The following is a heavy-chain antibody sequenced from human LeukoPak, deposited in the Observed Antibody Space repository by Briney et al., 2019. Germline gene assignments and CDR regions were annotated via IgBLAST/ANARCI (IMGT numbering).Heavy chain of an antibody. Sequence: GGSLRLSCAASEFTFRKHAMHWVRQAPGKGLEWVSYISSSGNTIYYADSVKGRFTISRDNAKNSLYLQMNSLRAEDTAVYFCARAGNNWNYALDYWGQGTLVTVSS. V-gene: IGHV3-48*03. CDR1: EFTFRKHA. CDR3: ARAGNNWNYALDY. D-gene: IGHD1-7*01. J-gene: IGHJ4*02. CDR2: ISSSGNTI.